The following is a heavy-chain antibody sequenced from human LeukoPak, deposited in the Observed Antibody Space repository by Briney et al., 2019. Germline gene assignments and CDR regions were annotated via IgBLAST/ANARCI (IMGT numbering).Heavy chain of an antibody. CDR3: ASQKYDFWSGYLFDP. V-gene: IGHV3-7*01. D-gene: IGHD3-3*01. CDR1: GFTFSSYW. CDR2: IKQDGSEK. J-gene: IGHJ5*02. Sequence: GRSLRLSCAASGFTFSSYWMSWVRQAPGKGLEWVANIKQDGSEKYYVDSVKGRFTISRDNAKNSLYLQMNSLRAEDTAVYYCASQKYDFWSGYLFDPWGQGTLVTVSS.